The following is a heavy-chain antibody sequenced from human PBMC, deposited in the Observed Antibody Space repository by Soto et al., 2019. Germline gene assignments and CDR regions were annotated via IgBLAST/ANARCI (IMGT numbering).Heavy chain of an antibody. CDR2: ISGGGGTT. CDR1: GFTFSNFA. D-gene: IGHD6-6*01. CDR3: AKAMSTPSRPRNYFDY. Sequence: LRLSCAASGFTFSNFAMSWVRQAPGKGLEWVSVISGGGGTTYYAGSVKGRFTISRDNSKNTLYLQMDSLRAEDTALYYCAKAMSTPSRPRNYFDYWGQGTLVTVSS. V-gene: IGHV3-23*01. J-gene: IGHJ4*02.